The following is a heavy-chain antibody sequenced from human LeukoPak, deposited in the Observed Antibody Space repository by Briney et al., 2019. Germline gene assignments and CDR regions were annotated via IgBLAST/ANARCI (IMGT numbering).Heavy chain of an antibody. CDR1: GFTFSSYT. CDR2: ISNSGGST. D-gene: IGHD2-8*01. CDR3: ARKEETKNAFDI. V-gene: IGHV3-23*01. J-gene: IGHJ3*02. Sequence: GGSLRLSCAASGFTFSSYTMSWVRQAPGKGLERVSSISNSGGSTYYADSVKGRFTISRDNSKNTLYLQMNSLRVEDTAVYYCARKEETKNAFDIWGQRTMVTVSS.